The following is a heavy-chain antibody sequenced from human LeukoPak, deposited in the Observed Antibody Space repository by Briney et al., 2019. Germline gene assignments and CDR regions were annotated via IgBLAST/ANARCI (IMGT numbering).Heavy chain of an antibody. Sequence: PGGSLRLSCAASGFTFSDYYMTWIRQARGKGLEWLSHISSRGTAIYYADSVKGRFTVSRDNARNSLYLQMSSLRADDTAVYYCARDLGGSWTTFDFWGQGTLVTVSS. J-gene: IGHJ5*01. D-gene: IGHD2-15*01. CDR3: ARDLGGSWTTFDF. CDR2: ISSRGTAI. V-gene: IGHV3-11*01. CDR1: GFTFSDYY.